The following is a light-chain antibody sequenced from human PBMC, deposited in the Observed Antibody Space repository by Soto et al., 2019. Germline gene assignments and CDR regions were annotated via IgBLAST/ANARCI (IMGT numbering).Light chain of an antibody. CDR2: DV. V-gene: IGLV2-14*01. CDR1: TRDVGGYNY. CDR3: NSYTNIGTVV. J-gene: IGLJ3*02. Sequence: QSALTQPASVSGWHGQSITIYGTGSTRDVGGYNYVSWYQLSQGKAPKLLIYDVDRPSGVSNRFSGSKSGNTASLTISGRQAEDEAEYNFNSYTNIGTVVFGGGTKITVL.